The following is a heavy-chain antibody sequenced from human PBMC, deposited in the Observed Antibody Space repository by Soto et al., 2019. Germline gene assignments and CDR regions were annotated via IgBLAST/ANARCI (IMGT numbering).Heavy chain of an antibody. CDR1: GFTFSDNY. CDR3: ARDYVFGVDDDAFDI. CDR2: ISSSGSTI. Sequence: PGGSLRLSCAASGFTFSDNYMSWIRQAPGKGLEWVSYISSSGSTICYADSVKGRFTISRDNAKNSLYLQMNSLRAEDTAVYYCARDYVFGVDDDAFDIWGQGTMVTVSS. V-gene: IGHV3-11*01. J-gene: IGHJ3*02. D-gene: IGHD3-3*01.